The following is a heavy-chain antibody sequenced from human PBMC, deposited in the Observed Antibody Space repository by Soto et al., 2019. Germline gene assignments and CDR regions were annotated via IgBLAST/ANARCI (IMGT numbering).Heavy chain of an antibody. CDR1: GFTFGDYV. Sequence: PGGSLRLSCTASGFTFGDYVMSWFRQAPGKGLEWVGFIRSKAYGGTTEYAASVKGRFTISRDDSKSIAYLQMNSLKTEDTAVYYCTPRGYNYDYDWGQGTLVTVSS. CDR2: IRSKAYGGTT. CDR3: TPRGYNYDYD. D-gene: IGHD5-18*01. J-gene: IGHJ4*02. V-gene: IGHV3-49*03.